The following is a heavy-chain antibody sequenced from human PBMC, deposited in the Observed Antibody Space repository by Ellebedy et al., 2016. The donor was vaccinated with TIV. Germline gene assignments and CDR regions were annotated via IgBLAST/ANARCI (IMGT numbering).Heavy chain of an antibody. V-gene: IGHV3-7*03. CDR3: ARLGYYCIDY. Sequence: GESLKISCAASGFTFSRCWMSWARQAPGKGLEWVAHIRQDGTEEYYLDSVKGRFTISRDNARNSLYLQMNSLRAEDTAVYYCARLGYYCIDYWGQGTLVTVSS. J-gene: IGHJ4*02. D-gene: IGHD3-22*01. CDR2: IRQDGTEE. CDR1: GFTFSRCW.